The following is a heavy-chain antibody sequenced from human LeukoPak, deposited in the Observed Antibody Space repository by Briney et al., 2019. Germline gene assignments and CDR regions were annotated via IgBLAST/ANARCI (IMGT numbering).Heavy chain of an antibody. Sequence: ASVKVSCKTSGYPFTTWEINWVRQAAGQGLEWMGIIYPGDSDTRYSPSFQGQVTISADKSISTAYLQWSSLKASDTAMYYCARSSYVDTAGDYWGQGTLVTVSS. CDR1: GYPFTTWE. CDR2: IYPGDSDT. V-gene: IGHV5-51*01. J-gene: IGHJ4*02. CDR3: ARSSYVDTAGDY. D-gene: IGHD5-18*01.